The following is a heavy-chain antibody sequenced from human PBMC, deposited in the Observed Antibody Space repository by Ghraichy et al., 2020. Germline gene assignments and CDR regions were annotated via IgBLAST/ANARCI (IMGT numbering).Heavy chain of an antibody. CDR1: GGSISSSNW. V-gene: IGHV4-4*02. CDR3: ARDPKGGEYYYDSSGYYGMPLVG. CDR2: IYHSGST. J-gene: IGHJ4*02. D-gene: IGHD3-22*01. Sequence: SETLSLTCAVSGGSISSSNWWSWVRQPPGKGLEWIGEIYHSGSTNYNPSLKSRVTISVDKSKNQFSLKLSSVTAADTAVYYCARDPKGGEYYYDSSGYYGMPLVGWGQGTLVTVSS.